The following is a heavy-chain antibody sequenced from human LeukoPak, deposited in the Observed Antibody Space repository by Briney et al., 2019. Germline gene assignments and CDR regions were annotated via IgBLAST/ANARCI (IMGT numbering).Heavy chain of an antibody. Sequence: ASVKVSCKASGYTFTSYYMHWVRQAPGQGLEWMGIINPSGGSTSYAQKFQGRVTMTRDTSTSTVYMELSSLRSEDTAVYYCATNAGLRFLEWLLPPYYYYGMDVWGQGTTVTVSS. CDR2: INPSGGST. V-gene: IGHV1-46*01. D-gene: IGHD3-3*01. J-gene: IGHJ6*02. CDR3: ATNAGLRFLEWLLPPYYYYGMDV. CDR1: GYTFTSYY.